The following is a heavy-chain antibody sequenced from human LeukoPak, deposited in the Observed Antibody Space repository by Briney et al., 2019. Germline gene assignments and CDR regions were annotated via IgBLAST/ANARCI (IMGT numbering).Heavy chain of an antibody. CDR3: ARSPRPHDSSGYYPNYYYYYYMDV. J-gene: IGHJ6*03. CDR2: IIPIFGTA. V-gene: IGHV1-69*05. Sequence: SVKVSCKASGGTFSSYGISWVRQAPGQGLEWMGGIIPIFGTANYAQKFQGRVTITTDESTSTAYMELSSLRSEDTAVYYCARSPRPHDSSGYYPNYYYYYYMDVWGKGTTVTVSS. CDR1: GGTFSSYG. D-gene: IGHD3-22*01.